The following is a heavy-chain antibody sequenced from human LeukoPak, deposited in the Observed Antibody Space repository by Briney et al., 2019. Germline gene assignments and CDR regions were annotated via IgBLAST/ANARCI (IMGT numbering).Heavy chain of an antibody. CDR2: ISRSGSTK. CDR1: GFTFSDYN. CDR3: ASSSSGPLYAFDI. D-gene: IGHD3-22*01. Sequence: GGSLRLSCAASGFTFSDYNMRWIRQAPGKGLEWVSSISRSGSTKYYADSVKGRFTISRDNAKNTLYLQMNSLRAEDTAVYYCASSSSGPLYAFDIWGQGTMVTVSS. V-gene: IGHV3-11*04. J-gene: IGHJ3*02.